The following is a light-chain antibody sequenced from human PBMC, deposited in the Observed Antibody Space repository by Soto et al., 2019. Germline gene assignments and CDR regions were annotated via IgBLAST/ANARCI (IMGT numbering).Light chain of an antibody. CDR1: SSDVGGYNS. J-gene: IGLJ2*01. Sequence: QSALTQPASVSGSPGQSITISCTGTSSDVGGYNSVSWYQQHPGTAPQLMIYGVTNRPSGVSNRFSGSKSGNTASLTISGLQAEDEADYYCSSYASSTTPVVFGGGTQLTVL. CDR3: SSYASSTTPVV. CDR2: GVT. V-gene: IGLV2-14*01.